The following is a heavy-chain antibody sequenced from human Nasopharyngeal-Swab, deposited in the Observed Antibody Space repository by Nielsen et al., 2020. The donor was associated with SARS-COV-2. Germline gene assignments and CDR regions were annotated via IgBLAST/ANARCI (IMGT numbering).Heavy chain of an antibody. Sequence: GESLKISCAASGFTFRSYAMNWVRQAPGRGLEWVSAISGADDSTKYADSVKGRFTISRDNSKNTLDLQMNSLRAEDTAMYYCAKDRDSGDDSGEYYHYYGMDVWGQGTSVTVS. CDR2: ISGADDST. CDR1: GFTFRSYA. CDR3: AKDRDSGDDSGEYYHYYGMDV. V-gene: IGHV3-23*01. D-gene: IGHD5-12*01. J-gene: IGHJ6*02.